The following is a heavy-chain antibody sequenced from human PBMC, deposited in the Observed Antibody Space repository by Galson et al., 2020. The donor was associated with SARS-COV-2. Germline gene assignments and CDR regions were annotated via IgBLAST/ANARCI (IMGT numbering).Heavy chain of an antibody. D-gene: IGHD5-12*01. Sequence: GESLKISCAASGFTFSSYSMKWVRQAPGKGLEWVSSISSSSSYIYYADSVKGRFTISRDNAKNSLYLQMNSLRAEDTAVYYCARDGVDSGYDQEFNWFDPWGQGTLVTVSS. CDR1: GFTFSSYS. CDR3: ARDGVDSGYDQEFNWFDP. J-gene: IGHJ5*02. CDR2: ISSSSSYI. V-gene: IGHV3-21*01.